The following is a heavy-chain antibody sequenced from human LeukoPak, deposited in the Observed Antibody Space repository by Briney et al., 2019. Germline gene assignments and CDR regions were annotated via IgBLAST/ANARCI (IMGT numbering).Heavy chain of an antibody. CDR3: ARGHSKVVPAALDY. D-gene: IGHD2-2*01. Sequence: SETLSLTCTVSGGSISSYCWSWIRQPPGKGLEWIGYIYYSGSTNYNPSLKSRVTISVDTSKNQFSLKLSSVTAADTAVYYCARGHSKVVPAALDYWGQGTLVTVSS. J-gene: IGHJ4*02. V-gene: IGHV4-59*08. CDR2: IYYSGST. CDR1: GGSISSYC.